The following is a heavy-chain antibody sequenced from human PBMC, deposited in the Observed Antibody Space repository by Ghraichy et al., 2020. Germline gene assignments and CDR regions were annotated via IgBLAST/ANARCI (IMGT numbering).Heavy chain of an antibody. CDR1: GFIFSDHF. CDR2: TAGDGSYT. D-gene: IGHD1/OR15-1a*01. CDR3: ARCNNEFRALDF. V-gene: IGHV3-11*03. J-gene: IGHJ4*02. Sequence: GGSLRLSCAASGFIFSDHFMTWVRQAPGKGLTWLASTAGDGSYTGYAASLEGRFTISRDNSKNSLFLQLDSLRAEDTGIYYCARCNNEFRALDFWGQGVLVTV.